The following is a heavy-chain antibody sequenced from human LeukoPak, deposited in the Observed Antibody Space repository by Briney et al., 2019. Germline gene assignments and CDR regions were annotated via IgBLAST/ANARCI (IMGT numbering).Heavy chain of an antibody. Sequence: GGSLRLSCAASGFSLSTFNMNWVRQAPGKGLEWVSCISGTGSVYYAASVRGRFTISRDNAGNSLFLQLNSLRTEDTAVYFCARDLPGSCWYALDSWGQGTLVTVSS. V-gene: IGHV3-69-1*01. CDR2: ISGTGSV. CDR1: GFSLSTFN. J-gene: IGHJ5*01. CDR3: ARDLPGSCWYALDS. D-gene: IGHD6-13*01.